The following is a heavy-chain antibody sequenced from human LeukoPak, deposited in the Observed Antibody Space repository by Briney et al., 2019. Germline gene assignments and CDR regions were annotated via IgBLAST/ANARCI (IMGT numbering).Heavy chain of an antibody. CDR2: IYTSGST. CDR3: ARGRQWLDHSLDY. CDR1: GGSISSGSYY. Sequence: SETLSLTCTVSGGSISSGSYYWSWIRQPAGKGLEWIGRIYTSGSTNYNPSLKSRVTISVDTSKNQFSLKLSSVTAADTAVYYCARGRQWLDHSLDYWGQGTLVTVSS. V-gene: IGHV4-61*02. J-gene: IGHJ4*02. D-gene: IGHD6-19*01.